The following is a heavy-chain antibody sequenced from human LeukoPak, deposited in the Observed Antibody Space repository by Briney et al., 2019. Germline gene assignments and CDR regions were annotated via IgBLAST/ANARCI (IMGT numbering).Heavy chain of an antibody. V-gene: IGHV4-39*01. CDR3: ARHVIVGAHDY. J-gene: IGHJ4*02. CDR2: IYYSGST. D-gene: IGHD1-26*01. Sequence: PSETLSLTCPVSGGSITSSSSYWGWLRQPPGKGPEWIGSIYYSGSTYYNPSLKSRVTISVDTSKNQFSLKLSSVTAADTAVYYCARHVIVGAHDYWGQGTLVTVSS. CDR1: GGSITSSSSY.